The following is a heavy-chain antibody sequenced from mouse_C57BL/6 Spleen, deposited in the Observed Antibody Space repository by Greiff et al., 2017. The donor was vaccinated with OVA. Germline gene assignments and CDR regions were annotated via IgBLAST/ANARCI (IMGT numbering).Heavy chain of an antibody. CDR3: ARQGYSNYAMDY. V-gene: IGHV5-6*01. J-gene: IGHJ4*01. CDR1: GFTFSSYG. Sequence: EVKLMESGGDLVKPGGSLKLSCAASGFTFSSYGMSWVRQTPDKRLEWVATISSGGSYTYYPDSVKGRFTISRDNAKNTLYLQMSSLKSEDTAMYYCARQGYSNYAMDYWGQGTSVTVSS. D-gene: IGHD2-5*01. CDR2: ISSGGSYT.